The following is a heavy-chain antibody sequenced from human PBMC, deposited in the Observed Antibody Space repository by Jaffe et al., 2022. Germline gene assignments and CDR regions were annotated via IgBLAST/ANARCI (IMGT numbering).Heavy chain of an antibody. CDR3: ARILDDYGDHDPFYFDY. J-gene: IGHJ4*02. CDR1: GFSLSTSGMC. CDR2: IDWDDDK. Sequence: QVTLRESGPALVKPTQTLTLTCTFSGFSLSTSGMCVSWVRQPPGKALEWLALIDWDDDKYYSTSLKTRLTISKDTSKNQVVLTMTNMDPVDTATYYCARILDDYGDHDPFYFDYWGQGTLVTVSS. D-gene: IGHD4-17*01. V-gene: IGHV2-70*20.